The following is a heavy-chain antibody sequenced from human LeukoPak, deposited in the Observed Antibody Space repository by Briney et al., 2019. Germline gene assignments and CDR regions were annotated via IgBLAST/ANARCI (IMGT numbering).Heavy chain of an antibody. CDR3: ARDSADCSGGSCYSAEYFQH. CDR2: ISAYNGNT. Sequence: GASVKVSCKTSGYTFNNYGISWVRQAPGHGLEWMGRISAYNGNTNFAQKIQDRVTMTTDTSTSTAYMELRNLTSDDTAVYYCARDSADCSGGSCYSAEYFQHWGQGTLVTVSS. CDR1: GYTFNNYG. D-gene: IGHD2-15*01. V-gene: IGHV1-18*01. J-gene: IGHJ1*01.